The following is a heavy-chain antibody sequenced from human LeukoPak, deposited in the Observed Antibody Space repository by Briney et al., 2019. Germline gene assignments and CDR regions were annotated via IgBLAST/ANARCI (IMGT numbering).Heavy chain of an antibody. CDR2: IKSKTDGETT. Sequence: GGSLRLSCAVSGLTFVKAWMSWVRQAPGKGLEWVGRIKSKTDGETTDYAAPVKGRFTISRDDSKNTMYLQMNSLRAEDTAVYYCARADSSWYGYYFDYWAREPWSPSPQ. V-gene: IGHV3-15*01. D-gene: IGHD6-13*01. CDR3: ARADSSWYGYYFDY. CDR1: GLTFVKAW. J-gene: IGHJ4*02.